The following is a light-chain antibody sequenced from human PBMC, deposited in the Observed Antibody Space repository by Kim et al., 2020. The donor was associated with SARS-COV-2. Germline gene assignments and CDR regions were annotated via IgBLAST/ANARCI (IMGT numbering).Light chain of an antibody. CDR1: SIGSKS. Sequence: PAKTARITCGGTSIGSKSVYWYQQQQGPAPVLVLYYDRERPPGIPERFSGSTSGTTDTLTISRGEAGDAADSYCQVWDSSSDHNYVFGTGTQVTVL. J-gene: IGLJ1*01. V-gene: IGLV3-21*04. CDR2: YDR. CDR3: QVWDSSSDHNYV.